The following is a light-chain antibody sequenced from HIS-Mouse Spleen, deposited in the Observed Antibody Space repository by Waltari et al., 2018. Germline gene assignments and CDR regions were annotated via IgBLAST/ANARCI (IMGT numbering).Light chain of an antibody. CDR1: QSISSSY. CDR2: GAS. V-gene: IGKV3-20*01. CDR3: QQYGSSLTWT. J-gene: IGKJ1*01. Sequence: EIVWTQSPGTLSLSPGERATLSCRASQSISSSYLAWYQQKAGQAPRLLIYGASSRATGIPDRFSGSGSGTDFTLTISRLGPEDFAVYYCQQYGSSLTWTFGQGTKVEIK.